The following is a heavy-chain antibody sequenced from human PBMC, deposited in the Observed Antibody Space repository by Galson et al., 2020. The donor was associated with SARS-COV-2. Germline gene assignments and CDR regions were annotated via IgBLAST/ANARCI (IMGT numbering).Heavy chain of an antibody. J-gene: IGHJ4*02. CDR1: GFSLSTSGVG. CDR3: AHRQGWVVGAALDY. CDR2: IYWDDDK. D-gene: IGHD2-21*01. V-gene: IGHV2-5*02. Sequence: SGPTLVKPTQTLTLTYTFSGFSLSTSGVGVGWIRQPPGKALEWLALIYWDDDKRYSPSLKSRLTITKDTSKNQVVLTMTNMDPVDTATYYCAHRQGWVVGAALDYWGQGTLVTVSS.